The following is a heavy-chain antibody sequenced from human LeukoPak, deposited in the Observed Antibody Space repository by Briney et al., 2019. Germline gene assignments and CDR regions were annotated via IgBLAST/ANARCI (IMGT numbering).Heavy chain of an antibody. V-gene: IGHV4-39*07. CDR2: IYYSGST. CDR1: GGSISSYY. CDR3: ARYYYYDSSGYYFGRGKRYFDY. D-gene: IGHD3-22*01. J-gene: IGHJ4*02. Sequence: SETLSLTCTVSGGSISSYYWGWIRQPPGKGLEWIGSIYYSGSTYYNPSLKSRVTISVDTSKNQFSLKLSSVTAADTAVYYCARYYYYDSSGYYFGRGKRYFDYWGQGTLVTVSS.